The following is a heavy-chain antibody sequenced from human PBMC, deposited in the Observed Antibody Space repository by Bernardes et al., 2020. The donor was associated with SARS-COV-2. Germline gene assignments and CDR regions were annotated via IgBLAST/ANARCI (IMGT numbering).Heavy chain of an antibody. CDR2: ITDSGDST. CDR3: SKNAKYSSSSMEV. J-gene: IGHJ6*02. V-gene: IGHV3-23*01. D-gene: IGHD6-6*01. CDR1: GFTFSSYT. Sequence: GGSLRLSCEVSGFTFSSYTMNWVRQAPGKGLEWVSTITDSGDSTYYADSVKGRFTISRDNSRNTLYLEMNSLRAEDTAVYYCSKNAKYSSSSMEVWGQGTKVTVS.